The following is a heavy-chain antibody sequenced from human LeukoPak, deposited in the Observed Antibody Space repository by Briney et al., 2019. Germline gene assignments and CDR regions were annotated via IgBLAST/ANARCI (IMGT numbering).Heavy chain of an antibody. D-gene: IGHD1-26*01. CDR2: IYYSGST. CDR3: ATVRPENSGSYYWDY. Sequence: PSETLSLTCTVSGGSISSYYWSWIRQPPGKGLEWIGYIYYSGSTNYNPSLKSRVTISVDTSKNQFSLKLSSVTAADTAVYYCATVRPENSGSYYWDYWGQGTLVTVSS. V-gene: IGHV4-59*08. J-gene: IGHJ4*02. CDR1: GGSISSYY.